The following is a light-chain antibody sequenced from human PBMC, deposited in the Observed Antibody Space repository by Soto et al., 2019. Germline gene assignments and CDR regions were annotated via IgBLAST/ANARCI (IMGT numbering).Light chain of an antibody. V-gene: IGLV4-69*01. J-gene: IGLJ2*01. CDR1: SGHSSYA. CDR2: LNSDGTH. Sequence: QPVLTQSPSASASLGASVKLTCSLSSGHSSYAIAWHQQQPEKGPRYLMRLNSDGTHSEGDGIPDRFSGSSSGAERYLTISSLQSEDEADYYCQTWDNGIQVFGGGTKLTV. CDR3: QTWDNGIQV.